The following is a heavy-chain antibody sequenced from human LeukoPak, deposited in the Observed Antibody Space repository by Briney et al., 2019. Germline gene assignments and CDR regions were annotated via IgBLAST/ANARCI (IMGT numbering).Heavy chain of an antibody. D-gene: IGHD2-15*01. CDR1: GYSFTNYG. CDR3: AVTCYEIPS. Sequence: VAAVKVSCKASGYSFTNYGIRGVRQAPGQGGAGVGWITIYNGKTNYPQKLQGRGTNTTDTATRTAYMELRSGGCCDTAVYYCAVTCYEIPSWGQGTRVTVSS. J-gene: IGHJ5*02. CDR2: ITIYNGKT. V-gene: IGHV1-18*01.